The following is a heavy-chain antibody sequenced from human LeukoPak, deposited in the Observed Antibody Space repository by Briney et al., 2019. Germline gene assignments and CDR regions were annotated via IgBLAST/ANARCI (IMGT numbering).Heavy chain of an antibody. CDR2: IRAYNGNT. CDR1: GYTFTSYG. D-gene: IGHD3-10*01. V-gene: IGHV1-18*01. Sequence: ASVKVSCKASGYTFTSYGISWVRQAPGQGLEWMGWIRAYNGNTNYAQKLQGRVTMTRDTSISTAYMELSRLRSDDTAVYYCARDYYGLGSYYPQPYYFDYWGQGTLVTVSS. J-gene: IGHJ4*02. CDR3: ARDYYGLGSYYPQPYYFDY.